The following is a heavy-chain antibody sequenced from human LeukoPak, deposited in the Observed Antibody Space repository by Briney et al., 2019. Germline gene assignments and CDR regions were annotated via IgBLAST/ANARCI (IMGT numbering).Heavy chain of an antibody. J-gene: IGHJ4*02. V-gene: IGHV1-3*01. CDR1: GYTFTSYA. CDR3: ARYCSSTSCYTGGGD. CDR2: INAGNGNT. D-gene: IGHD2-2*02. Sequence: GASVKVSCKASGYTFTSYAMHWVRQAPGQRLEWMGWINAGNGNTKYSQKFQGRVTITADESTSTAYMELSSLRSEDTAVYYCARYCSSTSCYTGGGDWGQGTLVTVSS.